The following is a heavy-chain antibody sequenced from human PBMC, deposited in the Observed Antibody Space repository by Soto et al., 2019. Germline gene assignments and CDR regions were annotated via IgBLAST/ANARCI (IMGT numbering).Heavy chain of an antibody. CDR1: GGTFSSYA. CDR3: ARARGDGYNRVYYFDY. D-gene: IGHD3-10*01. Sequence: QVQLVQSGAEVKKPGSSVKVSCKASGGTFSSYAISWVRQAPGQGLAWMGGILPIFGTANYAQKFQGRVTITTYESTSTAYMELSSLRSEDTAVYYCARARGDGYNRVYYFDYWGQGTLVTVSS. CDR2: ILPIFGTA. V-gene: IGHV1-69*05. J-gene: IGHJ4*02.